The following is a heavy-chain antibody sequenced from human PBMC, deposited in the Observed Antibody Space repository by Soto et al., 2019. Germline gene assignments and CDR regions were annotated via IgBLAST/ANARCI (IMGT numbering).Heavy chain of an antibody. V-gene: IGHV4-31*03. J-gene: IGHJ4*02. Sequence: QVQLQESGPGLVKPSQTLSLTCNVSGGSISSGGYYWRWIRHHPGKGLEWIGYIYYSGSTYYNPSLKSRVTISVDTSKNQFSLNLSSVTAADTAVYFCARKPDKRGYFDYWGQGTLVTVSS. D-gene: IGHD2-15*01. CDR1: GGSISSGGYY. CDR2: IYYSGST. CDR3: ARKPDKRGYFDY.